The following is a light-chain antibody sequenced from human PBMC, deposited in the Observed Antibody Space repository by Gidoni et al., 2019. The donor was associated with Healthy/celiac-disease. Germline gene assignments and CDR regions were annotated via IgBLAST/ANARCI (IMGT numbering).Light chain of an antibody. Sequence: DIQLTQSPSSLSASVGDRVTITCRASQSISSYLNWYQQKPGKAPKFLIYAASSLQSGVPSRFSGSGSGTDFTLTISSLQPEDFATYFCQQSYSIPRTFGQGPMVEIK. CDR1: QSISSY. V-gene: IGKV1-39*01. CDR3: QQSYSIPRT. J-gene: IGKJ1*01. CDR2: AAS.